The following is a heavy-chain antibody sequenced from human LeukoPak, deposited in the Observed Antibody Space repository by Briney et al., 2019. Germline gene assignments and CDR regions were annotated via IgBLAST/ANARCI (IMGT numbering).Heavy chain of an antibody. CDR1: GFTFSTCA. CDR3: AKVPTYFYHGLDV. CDR2: ISGTTSGT. V-gene: IGHV3-23*01. Sequence: GGSLRLSCAASGFTFSTCAMSWVRQAPGKGLEWVSGISGTTSGTYYADSVKGRFTISRDNSKNTLFLQVNSLRAEDTAVYYCAKVPTYFYHGLDVWGQGTTVTVSS. J-gene: IGHJ6*02.